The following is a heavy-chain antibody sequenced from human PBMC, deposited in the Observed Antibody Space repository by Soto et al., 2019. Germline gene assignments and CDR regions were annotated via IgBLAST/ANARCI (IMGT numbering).Heavy chain of an antibody. CDR1: GFTFSNQA. D-gene: IGHD3-22*01. CDR2: VSGSGGFT. V-gene: IGHV3-23*01. J-gene: IGHJ4*02. Sequence: QPGGSLRLSCAASGFTFSNQAMNWVRQAPGKGLEWVSSVSGSGGFTYYADSVKGRFTISRDNSKNTLYLQMNSLRAEDTAIYYCAKVGEEDYYDSSGYFDYWGQGTLVTVSS. CDR3: AKVGEEDYYDSSGYFDY.